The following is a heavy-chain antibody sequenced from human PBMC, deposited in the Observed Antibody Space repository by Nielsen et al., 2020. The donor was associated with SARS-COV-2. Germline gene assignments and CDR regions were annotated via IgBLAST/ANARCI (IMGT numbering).Heavy chain of an antibody. CDR1: GFTFSSYA. V-gene: IGHV3-23*01. Sequence: GESLKISCAASGFTFSSYAMSWVRQAPGKGLEWVSAISGSGGSTYYADSVKGRFTISRDNSKNSLYLQMNSLRDEDTAVYYCARGRAVAGFDYWGQGTLVTVSS. J-gene: IGHJ4*02. CDR3: ARGRAVAGFDY. D-gene: IGHD6-19*01. CDR2: ISGSGGST.